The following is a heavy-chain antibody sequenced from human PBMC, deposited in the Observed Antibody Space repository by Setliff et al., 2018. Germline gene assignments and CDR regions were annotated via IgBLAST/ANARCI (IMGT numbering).Heavy chain of an antibody. J-gene: IGHJ4*02. CDR3: ATKAVAGT. V-gene: IGHV3-11*01. CDR2: ISSSGSLI. Sequence: LSLSCAASGFIFSDYYMSWIRQTPGKGLEWVAYISSSGSLIYYPDSVKGRFTISRDNAKKSVDLQMNSLRAEDTAVYYCATKAVAGTGGQGTLVTVSS. D-gene: IGHD6-19*01. CDR1: GFIFSDYY.